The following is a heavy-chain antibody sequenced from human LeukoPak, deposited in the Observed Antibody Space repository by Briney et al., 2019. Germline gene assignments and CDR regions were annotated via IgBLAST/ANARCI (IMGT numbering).Heavy chain of an antibody. CDR3: ARGGIQLCLDY. CDR2: INHSGST. Sequence: ASEALSLTCAVYGGSFSGYYWSWIRQPPGKGPEWIGEINHSGSTNYNPSLKSRVTISVDTSKNQFSLKLSSVTAADTAVYYCARGGIQLCLDYWGQGTLVTVSS. J-gene: IGHJ4*02. CDR1: GGSFSGYY. D-gene: IGHD5-18*01. V-gene: IGHV4-34*01.